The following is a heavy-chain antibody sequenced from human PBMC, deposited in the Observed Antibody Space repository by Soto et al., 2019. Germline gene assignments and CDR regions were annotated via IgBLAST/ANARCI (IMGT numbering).Heavy chain of an antibody. J-gene: IGHJ5*02. CDR3: ARYFRSLDELNLFDP. CDR1: GGSISSGGYY. V-gene: IGHV4-31*03. Sequence: KLPLTCTVSGGSISSGGYYWSWIRQHPGKGLEWIGYIYYSGSTYYNPSLKSRVTISVDTSKNQFSLKLSSVTAADTAVYYCARYFRSLDELNLFDPCGQGTMVTL. D-gene: IGHD3-9*01. CDR2: IYYSGST.